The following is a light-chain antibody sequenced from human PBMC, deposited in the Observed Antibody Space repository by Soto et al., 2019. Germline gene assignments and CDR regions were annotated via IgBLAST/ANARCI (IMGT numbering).Light chain of an antibody. CDR3: QQYISYSRT. CDR2: KAS. Sequence: DIQMTQSPSTLSASVGDRVTIACRASQSISSWLAWYQQKPGKTPKLLIYKASSLESGVPSRFSGSGSGTEFTLTTSTLQPDDFATYYCQQYISYSRTFGQGTKVEI. J-gene: IGKJ1*01. CDR1: QSISSW. V-gene: IGKV1-5*03.